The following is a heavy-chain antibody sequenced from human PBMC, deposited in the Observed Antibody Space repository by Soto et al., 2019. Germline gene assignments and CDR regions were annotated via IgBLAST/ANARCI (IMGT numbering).Heavy chain of an antibody. V-gene: IGHV3-64D*06. D-gene: IGHD2-2*02. J-gene: IGHJ3*01. CDR2: ISNNGGST. Sequence: PGGSLRLSCSASGFTFSNFALHWVRQAPGTGLEYVSAISNNGGSTYYADSVNGRFTISRDNSKNTLYLQMSSLRPEDTAVYYCAKAISARYNSAKAFDVWGQGTMVTVSS. CDR1: GFTFSNFA. CDR3: AKAISARYNSAKAFDV.